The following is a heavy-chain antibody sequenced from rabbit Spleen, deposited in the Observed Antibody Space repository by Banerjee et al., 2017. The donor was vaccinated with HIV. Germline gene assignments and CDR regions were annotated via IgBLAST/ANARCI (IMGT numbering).Heavy chain of an antibody. CDR2: IAGGTSANT. V-gene: IGHV1S40*01. CDR3: ARRGASSGWGMNL. D-gene: IGHD4-1*01. Sequence: QSLEESGGGLVQPGESLTLSCKASGFDFISSYYMNWVRQAPGKGLEWVACIAGGTSANTYHAAWAKGRFTISKTSATTVTLQMTSLTAADTATYFCARRGASSGWGMNLWGQGTLVTVS. CDR1: GFDFISSYY. J-gene: IGHJ4*01.